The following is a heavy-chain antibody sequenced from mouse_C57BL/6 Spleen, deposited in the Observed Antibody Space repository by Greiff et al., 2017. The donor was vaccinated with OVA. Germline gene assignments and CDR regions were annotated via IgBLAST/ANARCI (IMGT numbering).Heavy chain of an antibody. V-gene: IGHV1-15*01. Sequence: VQLQQSGAELVRPGASVTLSCKASGYTFTDYEMHWVKQTPVHGLEWIGAIDPETGGTAYNQKFKGKAILTADKSSSTAYMELRSLTSEDSAVYYCTRVLITTVVPFAYWGQGTLGTVSA. D-gene: IGHD1-1*01. J-gene: IGHJ3*01. CDR2: IDPETGGT. CDR3: TRVLITTVVPFAY. CDR1: GYTFTDYE.